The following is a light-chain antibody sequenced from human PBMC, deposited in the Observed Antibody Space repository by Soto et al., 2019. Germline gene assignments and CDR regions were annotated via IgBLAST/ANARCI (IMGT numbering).Light chain of an antibody. Sequence: DIQMTQSPSSLSASVGDRVTIACRASQGISNYLAWYQQKPGQPPKLLIYWASTRESGVPDRFSGSGSATDFTLTISSLQPEDVAVYYCHQYYGTPPTFGPGTKVDIK. CDR3: HQYYGTPPT. V-gene: IGKV1-27*01. CDR2: WAS. CDR1: QGISNY. J-gene: IGKJ3*01.